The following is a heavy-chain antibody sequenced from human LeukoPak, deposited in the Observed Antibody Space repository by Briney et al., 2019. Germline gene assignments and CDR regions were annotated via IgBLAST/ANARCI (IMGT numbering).Heavy chain of an antibody. CDR3: ARAFVTAAGFFVT. V-gene: IGHV3-66*02. Sequence: GGPLRLSCAASGFTVSSSYMSWVRQAPGKGLEWVSVIYSGGDTHYAGSVKGRFTISRDNSVNTLYLQMNSLRTEDTAVYYCARAFVTAAGFFVTWGQGTLVTVSS. J-gene: IGHJ5*02. D-gene: IGHD6-13*01. CDR2: IYSGGDT. CDR1: GFTVSSSY.